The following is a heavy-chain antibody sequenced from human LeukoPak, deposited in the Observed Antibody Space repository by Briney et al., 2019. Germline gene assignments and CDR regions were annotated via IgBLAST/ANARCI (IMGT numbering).Heavy chain of an antibody. CDR2: IYWDADE. V-gene: IGHV2-5*02. J-gene: IGHJ4*02. CDR3: AQGSMVWGAPFDY. D-gene: IGHD3-10*01. CDR1: GFSLSSAVVG. Sequence: SGPTLVKPAQTLTLTCTFSGFSLSSAVVGVGWIRQPPGKALEWLALIYWDADEYYSPSLKSRLTITKDTSKNQVVLTMTNMDPVDTGTYYCAQGSMVWGAPFDYWGQGILVTVSS.